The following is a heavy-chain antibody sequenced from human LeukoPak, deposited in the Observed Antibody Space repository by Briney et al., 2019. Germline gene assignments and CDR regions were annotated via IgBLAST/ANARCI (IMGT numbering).Heavy chain of an antibody. CDR1: GGTFSSYA. D-gene: IGHD5-24*01. CDR3: ARDVLDGYKDSPGY. V-gene: IGHV1-69*13. Sequence: GASVKVSCKASGGTFSSYAISWVRQAPGQGLEWMGGIIPIFGTANYAQKFQGRVTITADESTSTAYMELSSLRSEDTAVYYCARDVLDGYKDSPGYWGQGALVAVSS. CDR2: IIPIFGTA. J-gene: IGHJ4*02.